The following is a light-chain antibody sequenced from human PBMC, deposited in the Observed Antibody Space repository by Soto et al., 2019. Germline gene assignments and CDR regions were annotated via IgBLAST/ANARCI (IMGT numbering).Light chain of an antibody. Sequence: EIVMTQSPATLSVSPGERATLSCRASQSVSSNLAWYQQKPGQAPRLLIYGASNRATGIPARFSGSGSGTEFTLIISSLQSEDFAVYYCQQYNNWPPGTFGQGTKVEIK. CDR1: QSVSSN. V-gene: IGKV3-15*01. CDR2: GAS. CDR3: QQYNNWPPGT. J-gene: IGKJ1*01.